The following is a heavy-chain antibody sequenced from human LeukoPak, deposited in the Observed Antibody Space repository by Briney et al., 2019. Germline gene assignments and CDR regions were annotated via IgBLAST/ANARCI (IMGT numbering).Heavy chain of an antibody. CDR2: ISTYNGNT. J-gene: IGHJ4*02. CDR1: GYTFTNYG. D-gene: IGHD3-9*01. V-gene: IGHV1-18*01. Sequence: ASVKVSCKASGYTFTNYGISWVRQAPGQGLEWMGWISTYNGNTHYAQKLLGRVTMTTDTSTSTAFMELRSLRSDDTAVYYCATYDILTGAGDYWGQGTLVTVSS. CDR3: ATYDILTGAGDY.